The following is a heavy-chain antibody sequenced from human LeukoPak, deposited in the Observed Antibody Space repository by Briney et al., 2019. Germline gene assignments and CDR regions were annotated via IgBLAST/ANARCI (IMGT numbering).Heavy chain of an antibody. CDR3: VKPTIEMATITSSSFDY. CDR1: GFTFSSYA. CDR2: ISSNGGST. Sequence: QAGGSLRLSCAASGFTFSSYAMHWVRQAPGKGLEYVSAISSNGGSTYYADSVKGRFTISRDNSKNTLYLQMSSLRAEDTAAYYCVKPTIEMATITSSSFDYWGQGTLVTVSS. D-gene: IGHD5-24*01. V-gene: IGHV3-64D*06. J-gene: IGHJ4*02.